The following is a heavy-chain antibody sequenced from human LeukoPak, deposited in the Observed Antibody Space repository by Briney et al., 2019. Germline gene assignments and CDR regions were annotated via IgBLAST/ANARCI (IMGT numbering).Heavy chain of an antibody. Sequence: GGSLRLSCAASGFTFSSYSMNWVRQAPGKGLEWVSVIYSGGSTYYADSVKGRFTISRDNSKNTLYLQMNSLRAEDTAVYYCSRHPAYYYYYMDVWGKGTTVTISS. V-gene: IGHV3-53*01. CDR1: GFTFSSYS. CDR2: IYSGGST. CDR3: SRHPAYYYYYMDV. J-gene: IGHJ6*03.